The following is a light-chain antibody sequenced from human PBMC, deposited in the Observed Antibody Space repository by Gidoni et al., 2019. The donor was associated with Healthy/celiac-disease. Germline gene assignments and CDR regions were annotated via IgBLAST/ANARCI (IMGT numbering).Light chain of an antibody. V-gene: IGKV1-27*01. CDR1: QGISNY. J-gene: IGKJ1*01. CDR2: AAS. CDR3: QKYNSAPWT. Sequence: DIQMTQSPSSLSASVGDRVTITCRESQGISNYLAWYQQQPGKAPKLLIYAASTLQSGGPRRFSGSGSGKDFTITIRSLQPEDVANYYCQKYNSAPWTFGQGTKVEIK.